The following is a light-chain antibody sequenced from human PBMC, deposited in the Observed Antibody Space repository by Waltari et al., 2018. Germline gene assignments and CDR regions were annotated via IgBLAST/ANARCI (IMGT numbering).Light chain of an antibody. Sequence: QSVLTQPPSVSAAPGQKVTLSCPGSSSNIGSNDVYWSQQLPGTAPKVLIYDNDKRPSGIPDRFSGSKSGTSATLGITGLQTGDEADYYCGTWDSSLSAGGVFGGGTKLTVL. V-gene: IGLV1-51*01. CDR2: DND. CDR1: SSNIGSND. J-gene: IGLJ2*01. CDR3: GTWDSSLSAGGV.